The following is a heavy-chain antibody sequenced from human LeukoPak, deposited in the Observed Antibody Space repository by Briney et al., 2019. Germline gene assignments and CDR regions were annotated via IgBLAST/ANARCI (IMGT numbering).Heavy chain of an antibody. CDR1: GFTVSSNY. CDR2: IYSGGST. V-gene: IGHV3-53*01. J-gene: IGHJ6*02. D-gene: IGHD2-15*01. CDR3: AREGGQYYYYGMDV. Sequence: GGSLRLSCAASGFTVSSNYMSWVRQAPGKGLEWVSVIYSGGSTYYADSVKGRFTISRDNSKNTLYLQMNSLRAEDTAVYYCAREGGQYYYYGMDVWGQGTTVTVSS.